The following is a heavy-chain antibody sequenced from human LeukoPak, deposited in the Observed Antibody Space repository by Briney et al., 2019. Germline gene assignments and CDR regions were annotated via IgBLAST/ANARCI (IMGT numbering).Heavy chain of an antibody. CDR2: IRYDERNK. J-gene: IGHJ4*02. Sequence: GGSLRLSCEASGFTFSSYAMHWVRQAPGKGLEWVAFIRYDERNKYYSDSVKGRFTISRDNSKNTLYLQMNSLRAEDTAVYYCAKGGGSGGSCYMGCYFDYWGQGTLVTVSS. D-gene: IGHD2-15*01. V-gene: IGHV3-30*02. CDR1: GFTFSSYA. CDR3: AKGGGSGGSCYMGCYFDY.